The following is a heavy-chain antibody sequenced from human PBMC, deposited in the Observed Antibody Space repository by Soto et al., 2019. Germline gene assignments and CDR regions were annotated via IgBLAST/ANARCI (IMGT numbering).Heavy chain of an antibody. D-gene: IGHD1-26*01. J-gene: IGHJ4*02. V-gene: IGHV1-18*01. CDR1: GYTFTSYG. Sequence: QVQLVQSGAEVKKPGASVKVSCKASGYTFTSYGISWVRQAPGQGLEWIGWINAHKGNTKYAQKVQGRVTMTTDTSTSTAYMELRSLTSDDTAVYYCARDPALGSPSDYWGQGTLLTVSS. CDR2: INAHKGNT. CDR3: ARDPALGSPSDY.